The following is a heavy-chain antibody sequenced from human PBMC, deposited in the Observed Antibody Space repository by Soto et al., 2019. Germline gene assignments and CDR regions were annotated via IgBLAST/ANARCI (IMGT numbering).Heavy chain of an antibody. CDR3: AKDRDGAAAGRTKCYGMDV. CDR2: ISGSGDST. Sequence: EVQLLESGGGLVQPGGSLRLSCAASGFTFSSYAMSWVRQPPGKGLEWVSVISGSGDSTYYADSVRGRVTISRDNAKNTVYLQMNSLKAELTPVYYCAKDRDGAAAGRTKCYGMDVWGQGTTVTVSS. CDR1: GFTFSSYA. V-gene: IGHV3-23*01. J-gene: IGHJ6*02. D-gene: IGHD6-13*01.